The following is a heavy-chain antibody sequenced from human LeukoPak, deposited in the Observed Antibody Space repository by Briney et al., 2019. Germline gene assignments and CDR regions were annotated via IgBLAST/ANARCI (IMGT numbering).Heavy chain of an antibody. Sequence: GASVKVSCKASGYTFTSYGISWVRQAPGQGLEWMGWISAYNGNTNYAQKLQGRVTMTTDTSTSTAYMELRSLRSDDTAVYYCARGGGYCSSTSCYLLSFRHYYYYYMDVWGKGTTVTVSS. CDR2: ISAYNGNT. V-gene: IGHV1-18*01. CDR1: GYTFTSYG. D-gene: IGHD2-2*01. J-gene: IGHJ6*03. CDR3: ARGGGYCSSTSCYLLSFRHYYYYYMDV.